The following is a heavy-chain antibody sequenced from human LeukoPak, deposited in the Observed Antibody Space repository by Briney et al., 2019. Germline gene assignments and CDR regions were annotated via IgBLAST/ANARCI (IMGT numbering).Heavy chain of an antibody. CDR2: ISGSGGST. Sequence: GGSLRLSCAASGFTFSSYVMSWVRQAPGKGLEWVSAISGSGGSTYYADSVKGRFTISRDNSKNTVYLQMNSLRAEDTAVYYCAKASSSWYYFDYWGQGTLVTVSS. D-gene: IGHD6-13*01. V-gene: IGHV3-23*01. J-gene: IGHJ4*02. CDR3: AKASSSWYYFDY. CDR1: GFTFSSYV.